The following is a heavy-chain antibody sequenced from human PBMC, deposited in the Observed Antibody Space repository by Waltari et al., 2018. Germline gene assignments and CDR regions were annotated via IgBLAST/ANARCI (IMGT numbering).Heavy chain of an antibody. J-gene: IGHJ4*02. CDR2: IYSGGSP. Sequence: QVQLQESGPGLVKPSGTPFLTCAVSGDSIATSTHWWSWVRQPPGRGLEWIAEIYSGGSPNYNPSLRGRVTKSEDRSKNRFSLGLTSVPAAATALYYGTRAAFDINSPFGSWGQGPLVTFSS. V-gene: IGHV4-4*02. D-gene: IGHD4-4*01. CDR1: GDSIATSTHW. CDR3: TRAAFDINSPFGS.